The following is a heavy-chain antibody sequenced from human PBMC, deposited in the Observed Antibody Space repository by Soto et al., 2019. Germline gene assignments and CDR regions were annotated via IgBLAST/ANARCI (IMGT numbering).Heavy chain of an antibody. V-gene: IGHV4-39*01. CDR1: GGSITIRSYY. Sequence: SETLSLTCPVSGGSITIRSYYWGWIRQPPGKGLEWIGSVYSSGITYYNPSLKSRVTISIDTSENQFSLKLSSVTAADTAVYYCARGRNWFDPWGQGTLVTVSS. J-gene: IGHJ5*02. CDR2: VYSSGIT. CDR3: ARGRNWFDP.